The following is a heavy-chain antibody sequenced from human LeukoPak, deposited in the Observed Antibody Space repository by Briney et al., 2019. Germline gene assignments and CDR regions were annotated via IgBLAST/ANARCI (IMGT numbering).Heavy chain of an antibody. CDR1: VYTFTDYY. V-gene: IGHV1-69-2*01. Sequence: VASVKVSCKVSVYTFTDYYMHWVQQAPGKGLEWMGLVDPEDGETIYAEKFQGRVTITADTSTDTAYMELSSLRSEDTAVYYCATVYCDFWSGYYHYWDQGTLVTVSS. D-gene: IGHD3-3*01. J-gene: IGHJ4*02. CDR3: ATVYCDFWSGYYHY. CDR2: VDPEDGET.